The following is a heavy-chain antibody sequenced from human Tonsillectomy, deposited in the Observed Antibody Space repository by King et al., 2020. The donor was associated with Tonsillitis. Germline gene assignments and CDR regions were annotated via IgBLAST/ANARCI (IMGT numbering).Heavy chain of an antibody. CDR2: IYYSGST. J-gene: IGHJ4*02. CDR3: ARGYSSSWYYFDN. Sequence: QLQESGPGLVKPSETLSLTCTVSGGSISSYYWSWIRQPPGKGLEWIGYIYYSGSTNYNPSLKSRVTISVDTSKNQFSLKLSSVTAADTAVYYCARGYSSSWYYFDNWGQGTLVTVSS. V-gene: IGHV4-59*01. CDR1: GGSISSYY. D-gene: IGHD6-13*01.